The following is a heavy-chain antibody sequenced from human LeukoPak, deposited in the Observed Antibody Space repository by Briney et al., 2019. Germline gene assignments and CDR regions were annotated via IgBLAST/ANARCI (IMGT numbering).Heavy chain of an antibody. CDR2: IYYSGST. Sequence: SETLSLTCTVSGGSISSGDYYWSWLRQPPGNGLEWFGYIYYSGSTYYNPSLKSRVTMSVDTSKNQFSLKLSSVTAADTAVYYCARVQVLDYYDSSGAYYMDVWGKGTTVTVSS. CDR1: GGSISSGDYY. J-gene: IGHJ6*03. D-gene: IGHD3-22*01. CDR3: ARVQVLDYYDSSGAYYMDV. V-gene: IGHV4-30-4*08.